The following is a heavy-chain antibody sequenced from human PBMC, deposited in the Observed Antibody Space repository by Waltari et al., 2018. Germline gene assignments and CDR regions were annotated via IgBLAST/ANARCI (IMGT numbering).Heavy chain of an antibody. V-gene: IGHV4-59*11. J-gene: IGHJ4*02. CDR3: ASSSGWYYWYDY. D-gene: IGHD6-19*01. CDR2: AFHSGSA. Sequence: QVQLQESGPGLVKPSETLSLTCTVSGGSMSSHYWSWIRQPPGKGLAWIGFAFHSGSADYNPSLKSRVTISVDTSNRQFSLKLSSMTSADTAIYYCASSSGWYYWYDYWGQGTLVTVSA. CDR1: GGSMSSHY.